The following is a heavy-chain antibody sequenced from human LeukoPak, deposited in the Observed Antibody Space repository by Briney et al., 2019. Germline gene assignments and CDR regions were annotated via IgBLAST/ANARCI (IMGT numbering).Heavy chain of an antibody. Sequence: GSLRLSCAASGFSFSTYWMSWVRQAPGKGLEWVANIKQDGSEKYYVDSVKGRFTISRDNAKNSLYLQMNSLRAEDTAVYYCARVFGAGYSDYWGQGTLVTDSS. CDR2: IKQDGSEK. V-gene: IGHV3-7*01. J-gene: IGHJ4*02. D-gene: IGHD4/OR15-4a*01. CDR1: GFSFSTYW. CDR3: ARVFGAGYSDY.